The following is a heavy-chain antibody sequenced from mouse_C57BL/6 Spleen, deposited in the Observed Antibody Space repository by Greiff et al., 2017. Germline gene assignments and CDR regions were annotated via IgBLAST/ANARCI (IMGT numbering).Heavy chain of an antibody. CDR1: GYTFTDYE. Sequence: LQESGAELVRPGASVTLSCKASGYTFTDYELHWVKQTPVHGLEWIGAIDPETGGTAYNQKFKGKAILTADKSSSTAYMELRSLTSEDSAVYYCTKTAQARGMDYWGQGTSVTVSS. V-gene: IGHV1-15*01. CDR2: IDPETGGT. CDR3: TKTAQARGMDY. D-gene: IGHD3-2*02. J-gene: IGHJ4*01.